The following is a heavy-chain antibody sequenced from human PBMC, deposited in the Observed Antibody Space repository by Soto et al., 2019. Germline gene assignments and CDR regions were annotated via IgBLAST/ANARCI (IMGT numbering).Heavy chain of an antibody. D-gene: IGHD3-3*01. CDR3: AVRITIFGVVSSHGMDV. CDR1: GGSISSGGYS. V-gene: IGHV4-30-2*01. Sequence: QLQLQESGSGLVKPSQTLSLTCAVSGGSISSGGYSWSWIRQPPGKGLEWIGYIYHSGSTYYNPSIKSRVTISVDRSKNQFSLKLRSVTAADTAVYYCAVRITIFGVVSSHGMDVWIEGTTVTVYS. J-gene: IGHJ6*04. CDR2: IYHSGST.